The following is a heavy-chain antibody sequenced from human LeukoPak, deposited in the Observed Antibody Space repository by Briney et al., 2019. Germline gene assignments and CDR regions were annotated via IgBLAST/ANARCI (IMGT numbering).Heavy chain of an antibody. Sequence: GESLRLSCAASGFTFSSYTMNWVGQAPGKGLEWVSGISNNGGSTYYAASVNGRFTISRDNSKNTLYLQMNTLRVEDTAAYYCARPKEPYYYYYYMDVWGKGTTVTVSS. CDR3: ARPKEPYYYYYYMDV. V-gene: IGHV3-23*01. CDR2: ISNNGGST. CDR1: GFTFSSYT. J-gene: IGHJ6*03. D-gene: IGHD1-26*01.